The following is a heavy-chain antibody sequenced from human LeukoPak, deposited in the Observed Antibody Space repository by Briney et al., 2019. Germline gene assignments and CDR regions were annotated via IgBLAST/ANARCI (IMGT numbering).Heavy chain of an antibody. CDR3: ATGLLWFGEYHDY. Sequence: ASVKVSCKVSGYTLTELSMHWVRQAPGKGLEWMRGFDPEDGETIYAQKFQGRVTMTEDTSTDTAYMELSSLRSEDTAVYYCATGLLWFGEYHDYWGQGTLVTVSS. V-gene: IGHV1-24*01. CDR1: GYTLTELS. D-gene: IGHD3-10*01. CDR2: FDPEDGET. J-gene: IGHJ4*02.